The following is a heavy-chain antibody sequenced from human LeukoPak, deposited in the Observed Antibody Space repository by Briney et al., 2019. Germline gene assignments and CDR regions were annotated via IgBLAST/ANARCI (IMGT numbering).Heavy chain of an antibody. V-gene: IGHV5-51*01. J-gene: IGHJ4*02. CDR1: GYSFTSYW. Sequence: GESLKISCKGSGYSFTSYWIGWVRQMPGKGLEWMGIIYPGDSDTRYSPSFQGQVTISADKSISTAYLQWSSLKASDTAMYYCARLWGCGSGSSWIMPRGSFDYWGQGTLVTVSS. CDR3: ARLWGCGSGSSWIMPRGSFDY. CDR2: IYPGDSDT. D-gene: IGHD3-10*01.